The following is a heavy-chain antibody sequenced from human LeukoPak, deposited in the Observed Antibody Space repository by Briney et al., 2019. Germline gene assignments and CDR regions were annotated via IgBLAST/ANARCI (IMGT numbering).Heavy chain of an antibody. CDR1: GGPIRSGRYY. Sequence: SETLSLTCTVSGGPIRSGRYYWSWIRQPAGKGLEWIGHIYTRGTTNYNPSIKSRVTVSLDTSKNQISLKLSSVTAADTAIYYCARVYTVMGATTVDHYHYYMDVWGKGTTVTVSS. V-gene: IGHV4-61*09. J-gene: IGHJ6*03. D-gene: IGHD5-18*01. CDR2: IYTRGTT. CDR3: ARVYTVMGATTVDHYHYYMDV.